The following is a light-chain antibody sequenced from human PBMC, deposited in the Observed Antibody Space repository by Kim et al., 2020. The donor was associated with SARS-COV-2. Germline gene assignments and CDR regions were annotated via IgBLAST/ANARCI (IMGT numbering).Light chain of an antibody. Sequence: GQSITISCTGTSSDVGYYNYVSWYQQHPGKAPKLIIYDVSNRPSGVSNRFSGSKSGNTASLTISGLRAEDEADYYCSSYTSSTTLVFGGGTKLTVL. V-gene: IGLV2-14*03. CDR2: DVS. J-gene: IGLJ3*02. CDR1: SSDVGYYNY. CDR3: SSYTSSTTLV.